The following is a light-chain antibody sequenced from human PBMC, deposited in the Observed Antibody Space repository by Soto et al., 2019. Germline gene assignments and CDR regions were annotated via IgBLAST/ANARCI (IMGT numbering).Light chain of an antibody. Sequence: QSVLIQPPSASGTPGQRVTISCSGSSSNIGRNTVNWYQQLPGTAPKVLFYSNNQRPSGVPDRLSGSKSGTSASLAISGLQSEDEADYYCAAWDDSLNAVVFGGGTKLTVL. CDR1: SSNIGRNT. CDR3: AAWDDSLNAVV. V-gene: IGLV1-44*01. CDR2: SNN. J-gene: IGLJ2*01.